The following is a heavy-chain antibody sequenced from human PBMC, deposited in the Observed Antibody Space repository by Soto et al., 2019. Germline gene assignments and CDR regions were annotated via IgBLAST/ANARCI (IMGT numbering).Heavy chain of an antibody. CDR2: IYYSGST. CDR3: ARGTYYYDSSGLPQNWFDP. J-gene: IGHJ5*02. V-gene: IGHV4-31*03. CDR1: GGSISSGGYY. Sequence: SETLSLTCTVSGGSISSGGYYWSWIRQHPGKGLEWIGYIYYSGSTYYNPSLKSRVTISVDTSKNQFSLKLSSVTAADTAVYYCARGTYYYDSSGLPQNWFDPWGQGTLVTVSS. D-gene: IGHD3-22*01.